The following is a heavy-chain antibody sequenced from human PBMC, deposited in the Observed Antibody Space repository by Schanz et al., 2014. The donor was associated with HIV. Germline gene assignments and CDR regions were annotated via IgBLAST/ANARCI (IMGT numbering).Heavy chain of an antibody. J-gene: IGHJ2*01. CDR1: GGSISSGAYS. D-gene: IGHD1-1*01. Sequence: QVQLQQWGAGLLKPSETLSLTCAVSGGSISSGAYSWSWIRQPPGKGLEWIGYIYHSGSTYYNPSPKRRGTITVERPKTQSPLNLTSATAADTAVDDCAREDVSNWSVDLGGRGTLVSVSS. CDR3: AREDVSNWSVDL. CDR2: IYHSGST. V-gene: IGHV4-30-2*01.